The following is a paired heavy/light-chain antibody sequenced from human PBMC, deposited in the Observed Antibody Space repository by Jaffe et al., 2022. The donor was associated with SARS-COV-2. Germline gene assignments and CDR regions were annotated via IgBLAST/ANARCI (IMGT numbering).Heavy chain of an antibody. V-gene: IGHV4-39*01. CDR3: ARHRSVTRDAFDI. D-gene: IGHD4-17*01. CDR2: VSYSGST. Sequence: QLQLQESGPGLVKPSETLSLTCTVSGGSISSSTYYWGWIRQPPGKGLEWIGSVSYSGSTYYNPSLKSRVTISVDMSKNQFSLKVSSVTAADTAVYYCARHRSVTRDAFDIWGQGTMVAVSS. J-gene: IGHJ3*02. CDR1: GGSISSSTYY.
Light chain of an antibody. CDR2: DNT. V-gene: IGLV1-40*01. CDR3: QSYDSSLSGRV. Sequence: QSVLTQPPSVSGAPGQRVTISCTGSSSNIGAGFDVHWYQQLPGTAPQLLISDNTNRPSGVPDRFSGSKSGTSASLAITGLQAEDEADYYCQSYDSSLSGRVFGGGTKLTVL. CDR1: SSNIGAGFD. J-gene: IGLJ3*02.